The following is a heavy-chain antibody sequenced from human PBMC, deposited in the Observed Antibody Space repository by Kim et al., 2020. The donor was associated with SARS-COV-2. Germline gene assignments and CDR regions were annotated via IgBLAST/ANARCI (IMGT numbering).Heavy chain of an antibody. D-gene: IGHD1-26*01. CDR1: GFTFSSYG. J-gene: IGHJ4*02. Sequence: GGSLRLSCAASGFTFSSYGMHWVRQAPGKGLEWVAVISYDGSNKYYADSVKGRFTISRDNSKNTLYLQMNSLRAEDTAVYYCAKDFHGSSADYWGQGTLVTVSS. V-gene: IGHV3-30*18. CDR2: ISYDGSNK. CDR3: AKDFHGSSADY.